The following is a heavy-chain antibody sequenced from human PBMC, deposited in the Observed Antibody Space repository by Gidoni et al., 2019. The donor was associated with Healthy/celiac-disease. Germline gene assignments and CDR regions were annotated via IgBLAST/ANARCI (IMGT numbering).Heavy chain of an antibody. CDR3: ARGRGVLLWFGESSPPLFDY. D-gene: IGHD3-10*01. CDR1: GGSISRGDYY. J-gene: IGHJ4*02. V-gene: IGHV4-30-4*01. CDR2: IYYSGST. Sequence: QVQLQESGPGLVKPSQTLSLTCTVPGGSISRGDYYWGLNPPPPGEGLEWIGYIYYSGSTYYNPSLKSRVTISVDTSKNQFSLKLSSVTAADTAVYYCARGRGVLLWFGESSPPLFDYWGQGTLVTVSS.